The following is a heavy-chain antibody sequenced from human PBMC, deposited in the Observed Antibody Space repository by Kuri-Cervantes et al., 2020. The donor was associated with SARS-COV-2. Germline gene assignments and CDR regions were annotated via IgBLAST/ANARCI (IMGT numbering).Heavy chain of an antibody. J-gene: IGHJ6*02. CDR3: ARAAWGSAGTHYYYYGMDV. Sequence: GGSLRLSCAASGFTFSSYSMNWVRQAPGKGLEWVSSISSSSSYISHADSMKGRFTISRDNAKNSLYLQMNSLRAEDTAVYYCARAAWGSAGTHYYYYGMDVWGQGTTVTVSS. D-gene: IGHD6-19*01. CDR1: GFTFSSYS. V-gene: IGHV3-21*01. CDR2: ISSSSSYI.